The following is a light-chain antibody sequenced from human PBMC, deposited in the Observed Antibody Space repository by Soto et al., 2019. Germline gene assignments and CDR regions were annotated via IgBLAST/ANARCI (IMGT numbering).Light chain of an antibody. CDR1: TGTVTSGHY. Sequence: QAVVTQEPSLTVSPGGTVTLTCGSSTGTVTSGHYPYWFQQKPGQAPRTLIYDTFRKHSWTPARFSGSLLGGRAALTLSGAQPEDEDEYYCLIYYNGPYVSGPGTKVTVL. V-gene: IGLV7-46*01. CDR2: DTF. CDR3: LIYYNGPYV. J-gene: IGLJ1*01.